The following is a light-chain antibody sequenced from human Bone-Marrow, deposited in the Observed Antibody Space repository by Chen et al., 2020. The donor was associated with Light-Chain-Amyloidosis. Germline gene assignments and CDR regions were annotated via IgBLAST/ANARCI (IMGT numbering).Light chain of an antibody. J-gene: IGLJ3*02. Sequence: SYVLTQPSSGSVAPGQTATIACGGNNIGSTSVHWYQQTPGQAPLLVVYDDSDRPSGIPERLSGSNSGNTATLTISRVEAGDEADYYCQVWDRSSDRPVFGGWTKLTVL. CDR3: QVWDRSSDRPV. V-gene: IGLV3-21*02. CDR1: NIGSTS. CDR2: DDS.